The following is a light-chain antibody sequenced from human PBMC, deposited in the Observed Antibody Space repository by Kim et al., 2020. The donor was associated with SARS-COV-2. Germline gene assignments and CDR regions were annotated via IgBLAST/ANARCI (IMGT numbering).Light chain of an antibody. Sequence: ESVGDRVTITCRASQRISRYLNWYQQKPGKAPKLLIYAASSLQSGVPSRFSGSGSGTDFTLTISSLQPEDFATYYCQQSYSTPLYTFGQGTKLEI. CDR3: QQSYSTPLYT. CDR1: QRISRY. CDR2: AAS. V-gene: IGKV1-39*01. J-gene: IGKJ2*01.